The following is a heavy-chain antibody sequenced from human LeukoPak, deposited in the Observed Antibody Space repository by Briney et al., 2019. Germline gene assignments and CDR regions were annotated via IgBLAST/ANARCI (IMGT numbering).Heavy chain of an antibody. D-gene: IGHD2-21*02. CDR3: ARTSLLVVTIGSPFDL. J-gene: IGHJ5*02. CDR2: INPSGGST. Sequence: ASVKVSCKASGYTFTSYYMHWVRQAPGQGLERMGIINPSGGSTSYAQKFQGRVTMTRDTSTSTVYMELSSLRSEDTAVYYCARTSLLVVTIGSPFDLWGQGTLVTVSS. CDR1: GYTFTSYY. V-gene: IGHV1-46*01.